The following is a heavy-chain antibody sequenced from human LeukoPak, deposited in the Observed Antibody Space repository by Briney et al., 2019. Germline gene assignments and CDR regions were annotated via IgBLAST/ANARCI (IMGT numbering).Heavy chain of an antibody. D-gene: IGHD6-19*01. CDR1: GGSFSGYY. CDR2: IYTSGST. Sequence: SETLSLTCAVYGGSFSGYYWSWIRQPAGKGLEWIGRIYTSGSTNYNPSLKSRVTMSVDTSKNQFSLKLSSVTAADTAVYYCARMKNSSGWYGVYAFDIWGQGTMVTVSS. CDR3: ARMKNSSGWYGVYAFDI. V-gene: IGHV4-59*10. J-gene: IGHJ3*02.